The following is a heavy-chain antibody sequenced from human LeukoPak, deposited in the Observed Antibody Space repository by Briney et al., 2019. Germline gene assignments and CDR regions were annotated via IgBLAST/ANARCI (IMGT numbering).Heavy chain of an antibody. CDR2: INSDGSST. Sequence: GGSLRLSCAASGFTLSSYWMHWVRQAPGKGLVWVSRINSDGSSTSYADSVKGRVTISRDNAKNTLYLQMNSLRAEDTAVYYCIGGPYSIDYWGQGTLVTVSS. CDR1: GFTLSSYW. V-gene: IGHV3-74*01. D-gene: IGHD6-13*01. CDR3: IGGPYSIDY. J-gene: IGHJ4*02.